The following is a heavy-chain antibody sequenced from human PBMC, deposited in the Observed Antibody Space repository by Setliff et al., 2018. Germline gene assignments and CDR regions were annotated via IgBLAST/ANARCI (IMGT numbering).Heavy chain of an antibody. J-gene: IGHJ4*02. CDR3: ARHDTTWPGVIDS. V-gene: IGHV3-23*01. CDR2: ISGLHFET. Sequence: GESLKISCTTSGFNFYDFALSWVRQAPGKGLEWVSVISGLHFETSYAESVRGRFIISRDNSENTLYLQMSSLRAGDTAVYYCARHDTTWPGVIDSWGQGTLVTVSS. D-gene: IGHD2-21*01. CDR1: GFNFYDFA.